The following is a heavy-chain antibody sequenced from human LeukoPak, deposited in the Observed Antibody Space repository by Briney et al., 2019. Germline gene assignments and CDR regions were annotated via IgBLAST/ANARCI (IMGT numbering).Heavy chain of an antibody. CDR1: GGTFSSYA. D-gene: IGHD3-22*01. CDR2: IIPIFGTA. Sequence: VASVKVSCKASGGTFSSYAISWVRQAPGQGLEWMGGIIPIFGTANYAQKFQGRVTISADESTRTVYMELRTLRSEDTAIYYCARGSGESGGYYYVYWGRGTPVTVSS. J-gene: IGHJ4*02. CDR3: ARGSGESGGYYYVY. V-gene: IGHV1-69*01.